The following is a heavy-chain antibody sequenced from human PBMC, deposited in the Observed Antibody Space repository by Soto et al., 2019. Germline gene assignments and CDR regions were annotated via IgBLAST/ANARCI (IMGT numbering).Heavy chain of an antibody. CDR1: GYTFTSYD. D-gene: IGHD6-13*01. CDR2: MNPNSGNT. Sequence: QVQLVQSGAEVKKPGASVKVSCKASGYTFTSYDINWVRQATGQGLEWMGWMNPNSGNTGYAQKFQGRVTMSSNTSISTAYMQLSSLRSEDTAVYYCARELSSSWRFDYWGQGTLVTVSS. CDR3: ARELSSSWRFDY. V-gene: IGHV1-8*01. J-gene: IGHJ4*02.